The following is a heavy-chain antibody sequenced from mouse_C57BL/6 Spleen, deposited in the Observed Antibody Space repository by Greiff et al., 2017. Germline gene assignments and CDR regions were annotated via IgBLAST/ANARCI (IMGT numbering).Heavy chain of an antibody. CDR2: IDPENGDT. CDR3: TVVATDYFDY. V-gene: IGHV14-4*01. CDR1: GFNIKDDY. D-gene: IGHD1-1*01. Sequence: EVQLQQSGAELVRPGASVKLSCTASGFNIKDDYMHWVKQRPEQGLEWIGWIDPENGDTEYASKFQGKATITADTSSNTAYLQLSSLTSEDTAVYYCTVVATDYFDYWGKGTTLTVSS. J-gene: IGHJ2*01.